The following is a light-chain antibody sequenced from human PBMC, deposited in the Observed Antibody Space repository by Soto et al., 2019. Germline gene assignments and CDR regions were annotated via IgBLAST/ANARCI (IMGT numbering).Light chain of an antibody. V-gene: IGLV1-44*01. CDR1: SSNIGSNT. J-gene: IGLJ1*01. Sequence: QSVLTQPPSASGTPGQRVTISCSGSSSNIGSNTVNWCQQLPGAAPKLLIYSNNRRPSGVPDRCSGSRSGTSASLPVSGLQSEDEADYYCAAWDDSLSAYVFGTGTKVTVL. CDR2: SNN. CDR3: AAWDDSLSAYV.